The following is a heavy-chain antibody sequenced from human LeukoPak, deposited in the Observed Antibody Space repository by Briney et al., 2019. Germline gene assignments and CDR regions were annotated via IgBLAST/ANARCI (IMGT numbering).Heavy chain of an antibody. J-gene: IGHJ4*02. CDR2: IYPGDSDT. CDR1: GYSFCGYW. Sequence: GESLQISCKGSGYSFCGYWIAWVRQMPGKGLEWMGIIYPGDSDTRYSPSFQGQVTISADKSISTAYLQWSSLKASDTAMYYCARQGHWSYNDWGQGTLVTVSS. D-gene: IGHD1-7*01. CDR3: ARQGHWSYND. V-gene: IGHV5-51*01.